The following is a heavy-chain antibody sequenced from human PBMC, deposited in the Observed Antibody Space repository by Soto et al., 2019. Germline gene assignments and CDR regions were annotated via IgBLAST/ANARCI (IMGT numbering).Heavy chain of an antibody. Sequence: EVQLVESGGGLVKPGGSLRLSCAASGFTFSSYSMNWVRQAPGKGLEWVSSISSSSSYIYYADSVKGRFTIYRDNAKNSLYLQMNSLRAEDTAVYYGARGGISTGGYFDYWGQGTLVTVSS. CDR3: ARGGISTGGYFDY. V-gene: IGHV3-21*01. CDR2: ISSSSSYI. CDR1: GFTFSSYS. D-gene: IGHD2-8*02. J-gene: IGHJ4*02.